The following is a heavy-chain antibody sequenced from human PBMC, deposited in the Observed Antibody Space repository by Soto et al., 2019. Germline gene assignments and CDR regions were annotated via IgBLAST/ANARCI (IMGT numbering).Heavy chain of an antibody. J-gene: IGHJ6*02. CDR3: AKDLPDRLSPDIVLMVTAGGMDV. CDR2: ISYDGSNK. Sequence: GGSLRLSCAASGFTFSSYGMHWVRQAPGKGLEWVAVISYDGSNKYYADSVKGRFTISRDNSKNTLYLQMNSLRAEDTAVYYCAKDLPDRLSPDIVLMVTAGGMDVWGQGTTVTVSS. CDR1: GFTFSSYG. D-gene: IGHD2-8*01. V-gene: IGHV3-30*18.